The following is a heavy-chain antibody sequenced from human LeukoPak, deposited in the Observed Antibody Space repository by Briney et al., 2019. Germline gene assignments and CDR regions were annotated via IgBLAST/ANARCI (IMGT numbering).Heavy chain of an antibody. V-gene: IGHV1-2*02. D-gene: IGHD6-13*01. J-gene: IGHJ4*02. CDR3: ARVVAAAEY. CDR2: INPDSGGT. CDR1: GYTFTGYY. Sequence: ASVKVSCKASGYTFTGYYMHWVRQPPGQGLEWMGWINPDSGGTNYAQKFQGSVTMTRDTSISTAYMELSRLRSDDTAVYYGARVVAAAEYWGQGTLVTVS.